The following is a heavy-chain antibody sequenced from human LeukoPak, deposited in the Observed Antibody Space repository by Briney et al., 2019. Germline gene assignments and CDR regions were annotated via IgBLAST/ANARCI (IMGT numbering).Heavy chain of an antibody. J-gene: IGHJ6*02. CDR3: ATREASRSWYRGYGMDV. V-gene: IGHV1-46*01. Sequence: ASVKVSCKASGYTFTSYYIHWVRQAPGQGLEWMGIINPSGGSTSYAQKFQGRVTMTRDTSTSTVYMELSSLRSEDTAVYYCATREASRSWYRGYGMDVWGQGTTVTVSS. CDR1: GYTFTSYY. D-gene: IGHD6-13*01. CDR2: INPSGGST.